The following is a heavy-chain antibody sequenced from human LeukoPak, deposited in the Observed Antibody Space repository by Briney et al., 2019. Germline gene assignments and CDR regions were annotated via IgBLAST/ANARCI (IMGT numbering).Heavy chain of an antibody. D-gene: IGHD1-26*01. CDR3: ARGSTYFVY. V-gene: IGHV3-7*04. Sequence: PGGSLRLSCAASGFTIGNYWMTWVRQAPGKGLEWVANIKQDGSEKYYVDSVKGRFTISRDNAKNSLYLQINSLRAEDTAVYYCARGSTYFVYWGQGTPVTVSS. CDR1: GFTIGNYW. CDR2: IKQDGSEK. J-gene: IGHJ4*02.